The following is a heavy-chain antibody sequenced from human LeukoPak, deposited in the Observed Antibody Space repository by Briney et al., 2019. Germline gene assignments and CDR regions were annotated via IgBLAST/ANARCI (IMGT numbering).Heavy chain of an antibody. J-gene: IGHJ5*02. Sequence: GGSLRLSCAASGFTFNTYGMHWVRQAPGKGLEWVAIIWYDGSNENYADSVKGRFTISRDNSKNTLYLQMNSLRAEDTAMYYCVRGSPLGATTNWLDPWGQGTLVTVSS. D-gene: IGHD1-26*01. V-gene: IGHV3-33*01. CDR2: IWYDGSNE. CDR1: GFTFNTYG. CDR3: VRGSPLGATTNWLDP.